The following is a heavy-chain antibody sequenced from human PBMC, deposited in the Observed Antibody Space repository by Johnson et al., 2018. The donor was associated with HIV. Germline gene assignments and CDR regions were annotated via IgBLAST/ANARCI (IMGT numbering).Heavy chain of an antibody. D-gene: IGHD6-13*01. V-gene: IGHV3-9*01. J-gene: IGHJ3*02. CDR2: ISGSI. Sequence: VQLVESGGGVVRPGGSLRLSCTASGLSFSSYAMNWVRQAPGKGLEWVSGISGSIGYADSVKGRFTISRDNAKNSLYLQMNSLRAEDTALYYCAKNPGIAGGAFDIWGQGTMVTVSS. CDR3: AKNPGIAGGAFDI. CDR1: GLSFSSYA.